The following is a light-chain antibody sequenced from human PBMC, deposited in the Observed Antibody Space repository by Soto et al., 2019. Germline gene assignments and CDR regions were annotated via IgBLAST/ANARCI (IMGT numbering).Light chain of an antibody. CDR2: DAS. CDR1: QSVGNF. CDR3: QQRSNWPPSIT. Sequence: EVLLTQSPATLSLSPGERATLSCRASQSVGNFLAWYQQKPGQAPRLLIYDASNRATGIPARFSGSGSGTDFTLTISSLQPEDFAVYYCQQRSNWPPSITFGQGTRLEI. V-gene: IGKV3-11*01. J-gene: IGKJ5*01.